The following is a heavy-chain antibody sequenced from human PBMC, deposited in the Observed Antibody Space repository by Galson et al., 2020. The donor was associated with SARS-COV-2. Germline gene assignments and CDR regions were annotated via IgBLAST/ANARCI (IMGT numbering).Heavy chain of an antibody. CDR2: FDPEDGET. CDR3: ATGVAVAGTILDYYYYYGMDV. V-gene: IGHV1-24*01. CDR1: GYTLTELS. Sequence: ASVKVSCKVSGYTLTELSMHWVRQAPGKGLEWMGGFDPEDGETIYAQKLQGRVTMTEDTSTDTAYMELSSLRSEDTAVYYCATGVAVAGTILDYYYYYGMDVWGQGTTVTVSS. J-gene: IGHJ6*02. D-gene: IGHD6-19*01.